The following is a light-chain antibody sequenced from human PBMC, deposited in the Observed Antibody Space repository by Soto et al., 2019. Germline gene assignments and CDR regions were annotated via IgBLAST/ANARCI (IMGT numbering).Light chain of an antibody. Sequence: DIQMTQSPSSLSASVGDRVTITCRASQGISTYLVWYQQKPGTVPKLLIFAASTLHSGVPSRFSGSGSGTDFTLTISSLQPEDVATCYCQNYNGAPWTFGQGTKVEIK. J-gene: IGKJ1*01. CDR2: AAS. V-gene: IGKV1-27*01. CDR3: QNYNGAPWT. CDR1: QGISTY.